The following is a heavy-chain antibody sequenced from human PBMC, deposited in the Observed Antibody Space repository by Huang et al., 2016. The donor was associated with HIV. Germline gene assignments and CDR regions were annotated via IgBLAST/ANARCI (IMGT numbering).Heavy chain of an antibody. V-gene: IGHV4-39*01. J-gene: IGHJ3*02. D-gene: IGHD3-22*01. CDR1: GGSITSSRYY. CDR2: IYYRGRT. CDR3: ARHFSYYDSSGYTPWDAFDI. Sequence: QLQLQGSGPGLVKPSETLSLTCTVSGGSITSSRYYWVWICQPPGKGLVWVGSIYYRGRTDYNPPLKSRVTVCVDTSKNQFSLKLSSVTAADTAVYYCARHFSYYDSSGYTPWDAFDIWGQGTMVTVSS.